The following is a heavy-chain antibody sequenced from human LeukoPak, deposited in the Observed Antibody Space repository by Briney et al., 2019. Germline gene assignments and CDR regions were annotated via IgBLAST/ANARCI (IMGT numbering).Heavy chain of an antibody. D-gene: IGHD6-6*01. CDR3: ARDMSIAAPYYYYYGMDV. V-gene: IGHV1-18*01. Sequence: ASVKVSCKASGYTFTSYGISWVRQAPGQGLEWMGWISAYNGNTNYAQKLQGRVTMTTDTSTSTAYMELRSLRSDDTAVYYCARDMSIAAPYYYYYGMDVWGQGTTVTVSS. CDR2: ISAYNGNT. J-gene: IGHJ6*02. CDR1: GYTFTSYG.